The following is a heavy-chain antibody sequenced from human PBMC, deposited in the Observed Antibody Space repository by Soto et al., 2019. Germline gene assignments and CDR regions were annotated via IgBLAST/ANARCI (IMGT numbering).Heavy chain of an antibody. J-gene: IGHJ6*02. D-gene: IGHD2-21*02. Sequence: GGSLRLSCAASGFTFSSYAMHWVRQAPGKGLEWVAVISYDGSNKYYADSVKGRFTISRDNSKNTLYLQMNSLRAEDTAVYYCARDRAYCGGDCYSATLMDIWGQGTTVTVSS. CDR1: GFTFSSYA. V-gene: IGHV3-30-3*01. CDR3: ARDRAYCGGDCYSATLMDI. CDR2: ISYDGSNK.